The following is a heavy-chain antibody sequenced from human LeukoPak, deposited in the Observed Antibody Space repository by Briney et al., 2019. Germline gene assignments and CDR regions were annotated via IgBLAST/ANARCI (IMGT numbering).Heavy chain of an antibody. V-gene: IGHV1-69*05. CDR3: ARSSLFGVVTGYFDY. CDR2: IIPIFGTA. D-gene: IGHD3-3*01. J-gene: IGHJ4*02. Sequence: SVKVSCKASGGTFNNYAISWVRQAPGQGLEWMGRIIPIFGTANYAQKFQGRVTITTDESTSTAYMELSSLRSEDTAVYYCARSSLFGVVTGYFDYWGQGTLVTVSS. CDR1: GGTFNNYA.